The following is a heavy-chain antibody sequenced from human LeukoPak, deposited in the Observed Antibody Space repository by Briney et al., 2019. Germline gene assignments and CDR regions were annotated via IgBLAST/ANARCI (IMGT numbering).Heavy chain of an antibody. Sequence: SQTLSLTCTVSGDSIDSGGYSWSWVRQPPGKGLECIGYIYHSGTTYYNPSLKSRLITSLDRSKSRFSLNLKSVTAADTAVYYCARGGRCVGDHARGYFDLWGRGTLVTVSS. CDR1: GDSIDSGGYS. CDR3: ARGGRCVGDHARGYFDL. V-gene: IGHV4-30-2*01. D-gene: IGHD3-10*01. CDR2: IYHSGTT. J-gene: IGHJ2*01.